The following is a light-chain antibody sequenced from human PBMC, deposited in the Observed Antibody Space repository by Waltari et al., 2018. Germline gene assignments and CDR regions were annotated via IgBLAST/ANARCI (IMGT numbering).Light chain of an antibody. J-gene: IGKJ1*01. Sequence: DIQMTQSPSSLSASVGDRVTITCRASQSITNYLNWYQQKPGKAPNLLIYGASSLHTDVPSRFSGSGSGTDFALTISSLQPEDFATYYCQQSYSKPWTFGQGTKVDIK. CDR2: GAS. CDR1: QSITNY. V-gene: IGKV1-39*01. CDR3: QQSYSKPWT.